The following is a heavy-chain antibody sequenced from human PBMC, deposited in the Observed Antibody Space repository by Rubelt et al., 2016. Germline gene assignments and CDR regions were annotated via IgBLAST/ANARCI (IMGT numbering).Heavy chain of an antibody. V-gene: IGHV3-23*01. J-gene: IGHJ4*02. CDR2: VSADGGGT. CDR1: GFSFGSYA. D-gene: IGHD3-10*01. Sequence: EVQLLEFGGGLVQPGGSLRLSCATSGFSFGSYAMTWVRQAPGKGLEWVSAVSADGGGTYYADSVKGRFTISRENSKNTLSLQMNSLRAEDTAVYYCAKGRGILSPDYWGQGTLVTVSS. CDR3: AKGRGILSPDY.